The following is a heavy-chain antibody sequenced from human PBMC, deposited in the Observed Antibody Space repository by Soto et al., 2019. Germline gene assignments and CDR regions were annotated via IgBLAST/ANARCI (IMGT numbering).Heavy chain of an antibody. D-gene: IGHD2-15*01. CDR1: GGSISSGGYY. V-gene: IGHV4-31*03. CDR2: IYYSGST. CDR3: ARGDIVVVVAAGDPPRY. Sequence: PSETLSLTCTVSGGSISSGGYYWSWIRQHPGKGLEWIGYIYYSGSTYYNPSLKSRVTISVDTSKNQFSLKLSSVTAADTAVYYCARGDIVVVVAAGDPPRYWGQGTLVTVSS. J-gene: IGHJ4*02.